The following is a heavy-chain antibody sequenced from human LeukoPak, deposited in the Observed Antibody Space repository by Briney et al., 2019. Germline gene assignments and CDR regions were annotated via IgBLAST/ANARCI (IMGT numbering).Heavy chain of an antibody. CDR2: INHSGST. J-gene: IGHJ4*02. V-gene: IGHV4-34*01. D-gene: IGHD6-19*01. Sequence: PSETLSLTCAVYGGSFSGYYWSWIRQPPGKGLEWIGEINHSGSTNYNPSLKSRVTISVDTSKNQFSLKLSSVTAADTAVYYCARRKWLVHPFASWGQGTLVTVSS. CDR1: GGSFSGYY. CDR3: ARRKWLVHPFAS.